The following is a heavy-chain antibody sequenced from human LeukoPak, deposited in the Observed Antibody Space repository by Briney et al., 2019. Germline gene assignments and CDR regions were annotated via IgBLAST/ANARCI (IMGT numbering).Heavy chain of an antibody. V-gene: IGHV1-18*01. CDR1: GYTFTSHG. CDR2: ISPYSGNT. CDR3: ARESGRDFAD. D-gene: IGHD2-21*01. J-gene: IGHJ4*02. Sequence: ASVKVSCTASGYTFTSHGITWVRQAPGQGLEWMGWISPYSGNTNYAQMPQDRVTMTTDTSTSTAYMELRSLRSDDTAVYYCARESGRDFADWGQGTLVTVSS.